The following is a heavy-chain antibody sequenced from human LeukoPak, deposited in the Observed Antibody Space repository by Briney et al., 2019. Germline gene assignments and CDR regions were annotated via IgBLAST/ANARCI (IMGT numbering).Heavy chain of an antibody. J-gene: IGHJ4*02. CDR3: ARHRSAIAVAVFDY. CDR2: IYYSGST. V-gene: IGHV4-59*08. Sequence: PSETLSLTCTVSGGSISSYYWSWIRQPPGKGLEWIGYIYYSGSTNYNPSLKSRVTISVDTSKNQFSLKLSSVTAADTAVYYCARHRSAIAVAVFDYWGQGTLVTVSS. D-gene: IGHD6-19*01. CDR1: GGSISSYY.